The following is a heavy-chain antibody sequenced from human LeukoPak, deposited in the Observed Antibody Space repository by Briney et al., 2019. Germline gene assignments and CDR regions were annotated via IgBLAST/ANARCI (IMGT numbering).Heavy chain of an antibody. CDR3: AAGYSGYDWAYYYYMDV. CDR2: ISSSGSTI. J-gene: IGHJ6*03. Sequence: GGSLRLSCAASGFTFSDYYMSWIRQALGKGLEWVSYISSSGSTIYYADSVKGRFTISRDNAKNSLYLQMNSLRAEDTAVYYCAAGYSGYDWAYYYYMDVWGKGTTVTVSS. CDR1: GFTFSDYY. D-gene: IGHD5-12*01. V-gene: IGHV3-11*04.